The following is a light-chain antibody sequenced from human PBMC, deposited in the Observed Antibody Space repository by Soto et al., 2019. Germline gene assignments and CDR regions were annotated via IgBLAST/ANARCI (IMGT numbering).Light chain of an antibody. Sequence: ELVLTHSPGPLSLSPGESSTLSCRASQSIPNNNLAWYQQKPGQAPRLLFYGAFNRASGIPDRFSGSGSGTDFTLTISRLEPEDYAVYYCQQYGHSLWTFGQGTKVDIK. CDR2: GAF. J-gene: IGKJ1*01. CDR1: QSIPNNN. V-gene: IGKV3-20*01. CDR3: QQYGHSLWT.